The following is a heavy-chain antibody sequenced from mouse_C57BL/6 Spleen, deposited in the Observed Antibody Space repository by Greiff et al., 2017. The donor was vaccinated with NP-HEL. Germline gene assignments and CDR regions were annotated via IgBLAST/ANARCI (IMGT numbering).Heavy chain of an antibody. V-gene: IGHV1-55*01. J-gene: IGHJ4*01. D-gene: IGHD2-4*01. CDR1: GYTFTSYW. CDR2: IYPGSGST. Sequence: QVQLQQPGAELVKPGASVKMSCKASGYTFTSYWITWVKQRPGQGLEWIGDIYPGSGSTNYNEKFKSKATLTVDTSSSTAYMQLSSLTSEDSAVYYCARGYDYDSDYYAMDYWGQGTSVTVSS. CDR3: ARGYDYDSDYYAMDY.